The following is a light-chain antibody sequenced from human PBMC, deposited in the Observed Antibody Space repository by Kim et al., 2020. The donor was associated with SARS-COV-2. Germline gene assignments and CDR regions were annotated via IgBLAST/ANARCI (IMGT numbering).Light chain of an antibody. CDR2: AAS. V-gene: IGKV1-27*01. CDR3: QKYNSAPWT. Sequence: ASVGDRVIITCRASQDIANSLAWYQQKPGKVPQGLIYAASTLQSGVPSRFSGSGSGTEFTLTIGSLQTEDVATYYCQKYNSAPWTFGPGTKVDIK. CDR1: QDIANS. J-gene: IGKJ1*01.